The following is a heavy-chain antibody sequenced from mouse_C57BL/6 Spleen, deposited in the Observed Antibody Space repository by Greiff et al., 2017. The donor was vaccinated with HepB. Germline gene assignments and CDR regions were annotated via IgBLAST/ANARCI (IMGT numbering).Heavy chain of an antibody. V-gene: IGHV14-4*01. Sequence: EVQLQQSGAELVRPGASVKLSCTASGFNIKDDYMHWVKQRPEQGLEWIGWIDPENGDTEYASKFQGKATITADTSSNTAYLQLSSLTSEDTAVYYCTTQYYGSSPFAYWGQGTLVTVSA. CDR3: TTQYYGSSPFAY. CDR2: IDPENGDT. CDR1: GFNIKDDY. D-gene: IGHD1-1*01. J-gene: IGHJ3*01.